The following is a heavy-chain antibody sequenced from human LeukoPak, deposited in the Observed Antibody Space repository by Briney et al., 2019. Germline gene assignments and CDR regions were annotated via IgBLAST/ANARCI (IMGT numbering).Heavy chain of an antibody. D-gene: IGHD2-2*01. V-gene: IGHV1-18*01. J-gene: IGHJ4*02. CDR2: ISAYNGNT. Sequence: GASVKVSCKASGYTFTSYGISWVRQAPGQGLEWMGWISAYNGNTNYAQKLQGRVTMTTDTSTSTAYMELRSLRSDDTAVYYCARDHDIVVVPAATPFDYWGQGTLVTVSS. CDR1: GYTFTSYG. CDR3: ARDHDIVVVPAATPFDY.